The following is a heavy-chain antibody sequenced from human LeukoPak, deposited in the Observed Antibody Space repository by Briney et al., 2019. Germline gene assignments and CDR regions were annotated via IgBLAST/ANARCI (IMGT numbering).Heavy chain of an antibody. D-gene: IGHD5-12*01. CDR1: GFMFRDHA. V-gene: IGHV3-49*03. Sequence: GGSLRLSCTGSGFMFRDHAMSWFRQAPGKGLEWVGFIRTKTYSQTTEHAASVKGRFTISRDDSTSIACLQMNSLKTEDTAVYYCSRNSGTRAGWPFDIWGQGTMVTVSS. CDR3: SRNSGTRAGWPFDI. CDR2: IRTKTYSQTT. J-gene: IGHJ3*02.